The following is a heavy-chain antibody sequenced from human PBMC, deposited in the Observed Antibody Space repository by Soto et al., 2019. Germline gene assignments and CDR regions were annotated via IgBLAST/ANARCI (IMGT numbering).Heavy chain of an antibody. CDR2: ISDGGGTT. J-gene: IGHJ4*02. Sequence: GGSLRLSCAASGFTFSNYAMSWVRQAPGKGPEWVSVISDGGGTTYYADSVKGRFTISRDSSKNTLYLQMNSLRAEDTAVYYCAALNPYVRDFDYWGQGTLVTVSS. V-gene: IGHV3-23*01. CDR1: GFTFSNYA. CDR3: AALNPYVRDFDY. D-gene: IGHD3-10*02.